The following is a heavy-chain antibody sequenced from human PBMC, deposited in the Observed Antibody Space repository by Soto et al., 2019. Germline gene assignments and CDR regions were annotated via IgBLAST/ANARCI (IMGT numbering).Heavy chain of an antibody. J-gene: IGHJ4*02. CDR1: GYDFTTYG. V-gene: IGHV1-18*01. CDR2: ISAHNGNT. Sequence: QVHLVQSGAEVKKPGASVKVSCKGSGYDFTTYGITWVRQAPGQGLEWMAWISAHNGNTDYAQKLQGRHTVTRDTPTRTADLELRSLRSDDTAMYYCARGRYGDYWGQGALVTASS. D-gene: IGHD1-1*01. CDR3: ARGRYGDY.